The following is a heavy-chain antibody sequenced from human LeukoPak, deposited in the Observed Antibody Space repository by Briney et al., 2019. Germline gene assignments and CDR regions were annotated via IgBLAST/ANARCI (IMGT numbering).Heavy chain of an antibody. CDR3: ARDSPVCSY. CDR1: GFTFSSHG. D-gene: IGHD3-10*02. CDR2: IGDST. J-gene: IGHJ4*02. V-gene: IGHV3-23*01. Sequence: GSLGLSCAASGFTFSSHGMSWGRQAPGKGLEWVSAIGDSTYYADSVKGRFTISRDTSKNTLYLQMNSLRAEDTAIYYCARDSPVCSYWGQGTLVTVSS.